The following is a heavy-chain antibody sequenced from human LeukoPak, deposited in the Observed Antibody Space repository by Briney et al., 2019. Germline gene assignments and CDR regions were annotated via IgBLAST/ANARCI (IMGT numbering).Heavy chain of an antibody. J-gene: IGHJ4*02. CDR1: GGSISSYY. D-gene: IGHD4-23*01. Sequence: SETLSLTCTVPGGSISSYYWNWIRQPPGKGLEWIGYIYYSGSANYNPSLKSRLTISVDTSKNQFSLKLSSVTAADTAVYYCARQGNGGRSFDYWGQGTLVTVSS. CDR2: IYYSGSA. V-gene: IGHV4-59*01. CDR3: ARQGNGGRSFDY.